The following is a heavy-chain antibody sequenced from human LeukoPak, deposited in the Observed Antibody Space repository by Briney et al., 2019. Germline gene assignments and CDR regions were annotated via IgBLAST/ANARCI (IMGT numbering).Heavy chain of an antibody. Sequence: PSETLSLTCTVSGGSISSGDYYWSWIRQPPGKGLEWIGYIYYSGSTYYNPSLKSRVTISVDTSKNQFSLKLSSVTAADTAVYYCARYSIADYLDYWGQGTLVTVSS. CDR2: IYYSGST. D-gene: IGHD6-13*01. J-gene: IGHJ4*02. CDR3: ARYSIADYLDY. CDR1: GGSISSGDYY. V-gene: IGHV4-31*03.